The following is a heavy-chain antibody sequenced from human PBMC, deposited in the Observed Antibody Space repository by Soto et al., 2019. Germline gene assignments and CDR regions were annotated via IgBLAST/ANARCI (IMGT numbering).Heavy chain of an antibody. D-gene: IGHD6-13*01. CDR2: ISYDGSNK. Sequence: PGGSLRLSCAASGFTFSSYAMHWVRQAPGKGLEWVAVISYDGSNKYYADSVKGRFTISRDNSKNTLYLQMNSLRAEDTAVYYCARVPIAAAGPAFFDYWGQGTLVTVSS. CDR1: GFTFSSYA. CDR3: ARVPIAAAGPAFFDY. V-gene: IGHV3-30-3*01. J-gene: IGHJ4*02.